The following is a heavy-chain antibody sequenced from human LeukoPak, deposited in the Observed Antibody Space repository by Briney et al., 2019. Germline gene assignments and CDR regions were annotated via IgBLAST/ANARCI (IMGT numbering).Heavy chain of an antibody. J-gene: IGHJ5*02. V-gene: IGHV4-31*03. CDR3: ARQDTISLWFDP. D-gene: IGHD3-9*01. Sequence: SQTLSLTCTVSGGSISSGGYYWSWIRQHPGKGLEWIGYIYYSGSTYYNPSLKSRVTISVDTSKNQFSLKLSSVTAADTAVYYYARQDTISLWFDPWGQGTLVTVSS. CDR1: GGSISSGGYY. CDR2: IYYSGST.